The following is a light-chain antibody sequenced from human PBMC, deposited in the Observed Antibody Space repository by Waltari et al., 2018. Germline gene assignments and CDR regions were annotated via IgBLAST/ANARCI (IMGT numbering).Light chain of an antibody. CDR1: SSNIGARYD. CDR2: GNT. CDR3: QSYDSSLSVL. V-gene: IGLV1-40*01. Sequence: QSVLTQPPSVSGAPWQSVTISCTGSSSNIGARYDVHWYQQVPGAAPKLLIYGNTNRPSGVPDRFSGSKSGTSASLAITGLQAEDEADYYCQSYDSSLSVLFGGGTKLTVL. J-gene: IGLJ2*01.